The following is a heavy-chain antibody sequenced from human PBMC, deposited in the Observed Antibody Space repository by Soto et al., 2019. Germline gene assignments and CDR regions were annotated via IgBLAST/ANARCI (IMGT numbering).Heavy chain of an antibody. CDR1: GGSFSGYY. V-gene: IGHV4-34*01. Sequence: SETLSLTCAVYGGSFSGYYWSWIRQPPGKGLEWIGEINHSGSTNYNPSLKSRVTISVGTSKNQFSLKLSSVTAADTAVYYCAREGVAAAGTVDYWGQGTLVTVSS. CDR3: AREGVAAAGTVDY. CDR2: INHSGST. D-gene: IGHD6-13*01. J-gene: IGHJ4*02.